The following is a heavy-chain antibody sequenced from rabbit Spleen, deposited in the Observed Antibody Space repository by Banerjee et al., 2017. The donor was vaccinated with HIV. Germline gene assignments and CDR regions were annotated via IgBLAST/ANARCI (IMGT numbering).Heavy chain of an antibody. CDR3: ARIVITYDYVDL. CDR2: IYGGSSVKT. V-gene: IGHV1S45*01. D-gene: IGHD6-1*01. CDR1: GFDFSTYS. Sequence: QEQLKESGGGLVQPGGSLTLTCKASGFDFSTYSMSWVRQAPGKGLEWIACIYGGSSVKTYYASWAKGRFTISKTSSTTVTLQMTSLTAADTATYFCARIVITYDYVDLWGQGTLVTVS. J-gene: IGHJ3*01.